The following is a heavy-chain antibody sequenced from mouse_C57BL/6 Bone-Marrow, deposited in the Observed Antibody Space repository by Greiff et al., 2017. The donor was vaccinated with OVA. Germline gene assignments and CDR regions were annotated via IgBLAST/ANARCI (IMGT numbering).Heavy chain of an antibody. CDR2: IDPSDSYT. Sequence: QVQLQQPGAELVMPGASVKLSCKASGYTFTSYWMHWVKQRPGQGLEWIGEIDPSDSYTNYNQQFTGKSTLTVDNSSSTAYMQLSSLTSEDSAVYYCARQYYGGFDVWGTGTTVTVSS. D-gene: IGHD1-1*01. J-gene: IGHJ1*03. CDR3: ARQYYGGFDV. V-gene: IGHV1-69*01. CDR1: GYTFTSYW.